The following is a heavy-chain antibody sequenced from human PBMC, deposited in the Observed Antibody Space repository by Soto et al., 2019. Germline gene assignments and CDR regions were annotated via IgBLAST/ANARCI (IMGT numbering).Heavy chain of an antibody. V-gene: IGHV1-69*13. J-gene: IGHJ5*02. CDR3: AGRKYYDSSGYYYGDNWFDP. CDR1: GGTFSNYG. CDR2: IIPIFGAA. D-gene: IGHD3-22*01. Sequence: SVKVPCKASGGTFSNYGISWVRQAPGQGLEWMGGIIPIFGAAKNAQKFQGRLTITANESTNTAYMELSSLRSEDTAVYYCAGRKYYDSSGYYYGDNWFDPWGQGTLVTVS.